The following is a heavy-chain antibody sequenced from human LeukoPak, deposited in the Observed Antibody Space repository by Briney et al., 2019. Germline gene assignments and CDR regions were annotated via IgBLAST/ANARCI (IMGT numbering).Heavy chain of an antibody. CDR2: IWYDGSNK. CDR1: GFTFSSYG. J-gene: IGHJ4*02. V-gene: IGHV3-33*01. Sequence: GGSLRPSCAASGFTFSSYGMHWVRQAPGKGLEWVAVIWYDGSNKYYADSVKGRFTISRDNSKNTLYLQMNSLRAEDTAVYYCARSKGHCGGDCYWGGFDYWGQGTLVTVSS. D-gene: IGHD2-21*02. CDR3: ARSKGHCGGDCYWGGFDY.